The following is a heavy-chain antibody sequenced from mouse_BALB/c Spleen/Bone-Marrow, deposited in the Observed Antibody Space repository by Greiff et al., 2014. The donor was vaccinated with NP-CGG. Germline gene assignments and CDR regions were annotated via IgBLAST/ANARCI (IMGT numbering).Heavy chain of an antibody. CDR1: GYTFTSYW. D-gene: IGHD2-1*01. V-gene: IGHV1-7*01. CDR2: INPSTGYT. CDR3: ARGNPLYAMDY. J-gene: IGHJ4*01. Sequence: QVQLKQSGAELAKPGASVKMSCKASGYTFTSYWMHWVKQRPGQGLEWIGYINPSTGYTDYNQKFNDKATLTADKSSSTAYMQLSSLTSKDYAVYYCARGNPLYAMDYWGQGTSVTVSS.